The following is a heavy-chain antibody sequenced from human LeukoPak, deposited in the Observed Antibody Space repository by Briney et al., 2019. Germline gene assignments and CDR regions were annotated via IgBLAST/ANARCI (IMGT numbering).Heavy chain of an antibody. J-gene: IGHJ5*02. V-gene: IGHV4-34*01. CDR2: INHSGST. CDR1: GGSFSGYY. CDR3: ARNVRLGSGELSFAPFKNWFDP. D-gene: IGHD3-16*02. Sequence: SETLSLTCAVYGGSFSGYYWSWIRQPPGKGLEWIGEINHSGSTNYNPSLKSRVTISVDTSKNQFSLQPNSVTPEDTAVYYCARNVRLGSGELSFAPFKNWFDPWGQGTLVTVSS.